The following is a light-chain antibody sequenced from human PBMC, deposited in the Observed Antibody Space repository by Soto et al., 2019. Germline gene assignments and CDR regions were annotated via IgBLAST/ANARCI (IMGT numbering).Light chain of an antibody. Sequence: QAVVTQEPSFSVSPGRTVTLTCGLSSGSVSTSYYPSWYQQTPGQAPRTLIYSTHTRSSGVPDRFSGSILGNKAALTITGAQADDESDYYCVLYMGSGLWVFGGGTKVTVL. CDR3: VLYMGSGLWV. CDR2: STH. CDR1: SGSVSTSYY. V-gene: IGLV8-61*01. J-gene: IGLJ3*02.